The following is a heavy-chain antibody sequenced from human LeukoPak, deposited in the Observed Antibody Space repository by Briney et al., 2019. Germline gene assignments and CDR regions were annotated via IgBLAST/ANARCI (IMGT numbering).Heavy chain of an antibody. J-gene: IGHJ4*02. Sequence: SETLSLTCGVSGGSISNTNWWTWVRQPPGEGLEWIGEVNLQGSTNYNPSLKSRVAISVDRSENHISLKLTSVTAADTAVYYCAREGGPYRPLDYSGQGTLVTVAS. CDR2: VNLQGST. CDR1: GGSISNTNW. V-gene: IGHV4-4*02. CDR3: AREGGPYRPLDY.